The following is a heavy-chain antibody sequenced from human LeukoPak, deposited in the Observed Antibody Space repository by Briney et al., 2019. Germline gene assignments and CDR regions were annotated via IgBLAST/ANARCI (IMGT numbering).Heavy chain of an antibody. CDR3: ARDSSRFGVVYDAFDI. Sequence: GGSLRLSCAASGFTFDDYGMSWVRQAPGKGLEWVSGINWNGGSTGYADSVKGRFTISRDNAKNSLYLQMNSLRAEDTALYYCARDSSRFGVVYDAFDIWGQGTMVTVSS. CDR1: GFTFDDYG. D-gene: IGHD3-3*01. J-gene: IGHJ3*02. V-gene: IGHV3-20*04. CDR2: INWNGGST.